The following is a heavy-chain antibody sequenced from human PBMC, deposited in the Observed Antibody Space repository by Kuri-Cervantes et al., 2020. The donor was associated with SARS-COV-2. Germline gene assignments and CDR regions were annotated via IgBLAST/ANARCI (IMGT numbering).Heavy chain of an antibody. V-gene: IGHV1-18*01. CDR3: ARDSGSRLLWFGELWLDY. J-gene: IGHJ4*02. D-gene: IGHD3-10*01. Sequence: ASVKVSCKASGCTFTSYGISWVRQAPGQGLEWMGWISAYNGNTNYAQKLQGRVTMTTDTSTSTAYMELRSLRSDDTAVYHCARDSGSRLLWFGELWLDYWGQGTLVTVSS. CDR2: ISAYNGNT. CDR1: GCTFTSYG.